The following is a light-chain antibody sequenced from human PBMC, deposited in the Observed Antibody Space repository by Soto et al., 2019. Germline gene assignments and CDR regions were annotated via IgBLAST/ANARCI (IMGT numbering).Light chain of an antibody. CDR2: DDT. V-gene: IGLV2-23*02. J-gene: IGLJ3*02. CDR1: SSDIGSYNL. Sequence: QSALTQPASVSGSPGQSITISCTGTSSDIGSYNLVSWYQQHPGRAPKLMIYDDTKRPSGVSNRFSGSKSGNTPSLTISGLQAEDEADYYSCSYASSSAFRWVFGGGTKLTVL. CDR3: CSYASSSAFRWV.